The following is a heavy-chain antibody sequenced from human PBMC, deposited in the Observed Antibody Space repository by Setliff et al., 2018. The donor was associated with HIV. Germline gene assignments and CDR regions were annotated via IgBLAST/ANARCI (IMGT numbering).Heavy chain of an antibody. V-gene: IGHV3-11*04. Sequence: LSLTCTVSGGSITGHYWSWIRQPPGKGLEWVSYITSSGSAMYYADSVKGRFTVSRDNAKTSLYLQMNSLRAEDTAVYYCARDGGKTYQLPTPSWFDPWGQGTLVTVSS. J-gene: IGHJ5*02. CDR1: GGSITGHY. CDR2: ITSSGSAM. D-gene: IGHD2-2*01. CDR3: ARDGGKTYQLPTPSWFDP.